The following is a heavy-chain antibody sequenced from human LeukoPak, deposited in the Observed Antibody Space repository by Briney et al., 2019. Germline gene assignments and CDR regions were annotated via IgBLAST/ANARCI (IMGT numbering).Heavy chain of an antibody. J-gene: IGHJ4*02. V-gene: IGHV3-30*04. D-gene: IGHD2-15*01. CDR2: ISYDGSNK. CDR3: ARDRVSYCSGGSCSPNDY. CDR1: GFTFSSCA. Sequence: PGGSLRLSCAASGFTFSSCAMHWVRQAPGKGLEWVAVISYDGSNKYYADSVKGRFTISRDNSKNTLYLQMNSLRAEDTAVYYCARDRVSYCSGGSCSPNDYWGQGTLVTVSS.